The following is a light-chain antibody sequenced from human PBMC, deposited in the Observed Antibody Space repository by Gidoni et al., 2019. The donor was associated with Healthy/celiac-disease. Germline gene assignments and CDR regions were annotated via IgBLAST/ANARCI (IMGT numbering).Light chain of an antibody. CDR3: QQRSNWPLT. CDR1: QSVSSH. V-gene: IGKV3-11*01. J-gene: IGKJ4*01. CDR2: AAS. Sequence: IVLTQSPATLSLSPGERATLYCRAIQSVSSHLAWYQQKPGQAPSLLIYAASNRATCIPARFSGSGAGTDFTLTISSLEPEDFAVYYCQQRSNWPLTFGGGTKVEIK.